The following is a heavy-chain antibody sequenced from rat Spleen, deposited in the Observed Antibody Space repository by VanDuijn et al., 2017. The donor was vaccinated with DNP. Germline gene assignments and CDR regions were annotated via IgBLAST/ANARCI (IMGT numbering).Heavy chain of an antibody. J-gene: IGHJ4*01. V-gene: IGHV5S23*01. Sequence: EVQLVESGGGLVQPGRSLKLSCAASGFTFSDYNMAWVRQAPTKGLEWVASISTGGGNTYFRDSVKGRFTASRDNAKSTLYLQMDSLRSEETATYYCARHGEVPTRYAMDAWGQGTSVTVSS. CDR1: GFTFSDYN. CDR3: ARHGEVPTRYAMDA. D-gene: IGHD2-1*01. CDR2: ISTGGGNT.